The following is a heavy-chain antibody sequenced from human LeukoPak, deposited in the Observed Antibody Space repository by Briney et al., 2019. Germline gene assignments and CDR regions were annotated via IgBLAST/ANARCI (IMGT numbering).Heavy chain of an antibody. D-gene: IGHD6-6*01. CDR3: AREGQLVSEKQNYYYYYMDV. CDR2: KKQDGSEE. V-gene: IGHV3-7*01. Sequence: PGGSLRLSCAASGFTFSSYWMSWGRQAPGKGLEWVANKKQDGSEECYVDSVKGRFTISRDNAKNSLYLQMNSLRTEDTAVYYCAREGQLVSEKQNYYYYYMDVWGKGTTVTVSS. J-gene: IGHJ6*03. CDR1: GFTFSSYW.